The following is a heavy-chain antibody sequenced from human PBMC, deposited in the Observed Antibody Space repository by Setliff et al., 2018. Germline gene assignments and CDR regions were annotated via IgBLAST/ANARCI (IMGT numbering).Heavy chain of an antibody. CDR1: GFTFSSYS. Sequence: PGGSLRLSCAASGFTFSSYSMNWVRQAPGKGLEWVSYISSSSSTIYYADSVKGRFTISRDNAKNSLYLQMNSLRAEDTAVYYCARDLVKDIVVVVWYFDLWGRGTLVTVPS. V-gene: IGHV3-48*01. J-gene: IGHJ2*01. D-gene: IGHD2-15*01. CDR2: ISSSSSTI. CDR3: ARDLVKDIVVVVWYFDL.